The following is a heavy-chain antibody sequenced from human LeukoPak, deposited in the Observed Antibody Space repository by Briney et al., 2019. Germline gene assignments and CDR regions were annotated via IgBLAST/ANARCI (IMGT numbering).Heavy chain of an antibody. V-gene: IGHV3-7*01. Sequence: PGGSLRLSCAASGFTFSSYWMSWVRQAPGKGLEWVANIKQDGSEKYYVDSVKGRFTISRDNAKNSLYLQMNSLRAEDTAVYYCARALVPAAMRGGYYYYYYYMDVWGKGTTVTVSS. D-gene: IGHD2-2*01. CDR1: GFTFSSYW. CDR2: IKQDGSEK. J-gene: IGHJ6*03. CDR3: ARALVPAAMRGGYYYYYYYMDV.